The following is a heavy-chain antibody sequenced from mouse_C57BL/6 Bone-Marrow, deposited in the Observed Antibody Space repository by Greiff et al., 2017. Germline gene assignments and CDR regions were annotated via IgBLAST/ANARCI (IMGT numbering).Heavy chain of an antibody. CDR1: GFNIKDYY. CDR2: IDPEDGVT. D-gene: IGHD1-1*01. V-gene: IGHV14-2*01. CDR3: ARDVLLFDY. Sequence: DVQLQESGAELVKPGASVKLSCTASGFNIKDYYMHWVKQRTEQGLEWIGRIDPEDGVTKYAPKFPGKATITADTSSNTAYLQLSSLTSEDTAVYYCARDVLLFDYWGQGTTLTVSS. J-gene: IGHJ2*01.